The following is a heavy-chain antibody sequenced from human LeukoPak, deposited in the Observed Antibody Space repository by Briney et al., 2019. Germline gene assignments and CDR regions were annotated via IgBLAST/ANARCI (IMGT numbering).Heavy chain of an antibody. V-gene: IGHV1-8*03. D-gene: IGHD6-13*01. CDR1: GYTFTSYD. Sequence: ASVKVSCKASGYTFTSYDINWVRQATGPGLEWMGCMNPNSGNTGYAQKFQGRVTITRNTSISTVYMELSSLRSEDTAVYYCARGEYSSSWYPYGWFHPWGQGTLVTVSS. CDR3: ARGEYSSSWYPYGWFHP. CDR2: MNPNSGNT. J-gene: IGHJ5*02.